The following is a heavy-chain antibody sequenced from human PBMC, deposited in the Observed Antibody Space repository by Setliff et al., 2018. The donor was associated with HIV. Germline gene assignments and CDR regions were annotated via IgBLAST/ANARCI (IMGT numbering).Heavy chain of an antibody. V-gene: IGHV3-15*01. CDR1: GFTFSNAW. J-gene: IGHJ6*03. CDR3: TKEWLSANFWSGYWDYYYYMDV. D-gene: IGHD3-3*01. Sequence: PGGSLRLSCAASGFTFSNAWLSWVRQAPGKGLEWVGRIKSKTDGGTTEYAAPVEGRFTISRGDTKNTLYLQVNSLKTEDTAVYYCTKEWLSANFWSGYWDYYYYMDVWGKGTTVTVSS. CDR2: IKSKTDGGTT.